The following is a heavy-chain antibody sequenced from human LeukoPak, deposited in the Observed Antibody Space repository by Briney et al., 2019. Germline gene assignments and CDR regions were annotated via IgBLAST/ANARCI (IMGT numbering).Heavy chain of an antibody. CDR3: ARHIDGGSAFDI. V-gene: IGHV4-39*01. CDR2: IYYSGST. CDR1: GGSLSSSSYY. D-gene: IGHD2-15*01. Sequence: SETLSLTCTVSGGSLSSSSYYWGWIRPPPGKGLEWVGSIYYSGSTYYNPSLKSRVNISVDTSKNQFSLKLSSVNAADTAMYYCARHIDGGSAFDIWGQGTMVTVST. J-gene: IGHJ3*02.